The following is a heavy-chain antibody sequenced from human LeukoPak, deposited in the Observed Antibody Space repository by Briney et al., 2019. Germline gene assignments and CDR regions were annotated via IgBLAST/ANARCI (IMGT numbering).Heavy chain of an antibody. V-gene: IGHV3-53*01. CDR2: IYSGGST. D-gene: IGHD2-2*01. Sequence: GGSLRLSCAASGFTVSSNYMSWVRQAPGKGLEWVSVIYSGGSTYYADSVKGRFTISRDNAKNSLYLQMNSLRAEDTAVYYCAKDRAGYCSSTSCFQSGDFQHWGQGTLVTVSS. CDR3: AKDRAGYCSSTSCFQSGDFQH. J-gene: IGHJ1*01. CDR1: GFTVSSNY.